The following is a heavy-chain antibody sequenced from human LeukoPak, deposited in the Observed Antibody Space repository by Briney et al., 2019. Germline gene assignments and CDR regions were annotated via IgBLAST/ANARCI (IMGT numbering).Heavy chain of an antibody. CDR1: GGSISRYY. V-gene: IGHV4-59*01. Sequence: PSETLSLTCTVSGGSISRYYWSRIRQPPAKGLEWIGYISYRGSTNYNPSLKSRVTISVDMSKNQISLKLSSVAAADTALYYCARGLYSSGWYPFDYWGQGTLVTVSS. CDR3: ARGLYSSGWYPFDY. D-gene: IGHD6-19*01. CDR2: ISYRGST. J-gene: IGHJ4*02.